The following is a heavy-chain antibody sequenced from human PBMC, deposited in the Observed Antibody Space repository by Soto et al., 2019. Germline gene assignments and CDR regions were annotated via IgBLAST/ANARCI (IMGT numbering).Heavy chain of an antibody. CDR3: ARVVAAASTWEFDVLDY. J-gene: IGHJ4*02. CDR1: GFTFSSYG. Sequence: GGSMRLSCAAFGFTFSSYGMHWVRQAAGKGREGVGGIWYDGSNKYYADSVKGRFTISRDNSKNTLYLQMNSLRAEDTAVYYCARVVAAASTWEFDVLDYWGQGTLVTVSS. D-gene: IGHD6-13*01. CDR2: IWYDGSNK. V-gene: IGHV3-33*01.